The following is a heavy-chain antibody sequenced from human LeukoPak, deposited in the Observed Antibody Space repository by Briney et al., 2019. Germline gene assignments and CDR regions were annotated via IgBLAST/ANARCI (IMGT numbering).Heavy chain of an antibody. D-gene: IGHD3-22*01. J-gene: IGHJ4*02. CDR3: ARRTFYYDSRGYRYFFDY. Sequence: GGSLRLSCAASGFTFSSYWMSWVRQAPGKGLEWVANIKQDGSEKYYVDSVKGRFTISRDNAKNSLYLQMNSLRAEDTALYHCARRTFYYDSRGYRYFFDYWGQGTLVTVSS. CDR1: GFTFSSYW. CDR2: IKQDGSEK. V-gene: IGHV3-7*03.